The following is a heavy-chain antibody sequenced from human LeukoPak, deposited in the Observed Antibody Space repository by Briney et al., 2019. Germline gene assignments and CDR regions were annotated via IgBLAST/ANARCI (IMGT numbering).Heavy chain of an antibody. CDR2: ISGRGGST. CDR1: GFTFSSYA. CDR3: AKLRSYYYYGMDV. Sequence: GGSLRLSCAASGFTFSSYAMSWVRQAPGKGREGVSAISGRGGSTYYADSVKGRFTISRDNPKNTLYLQMNSLRAEDTAVYYCAKLRSYYYYGMDVWGKGTTVTVSS. J-gene: IGHJ6*04. V-gene: IGHV3-23*01.